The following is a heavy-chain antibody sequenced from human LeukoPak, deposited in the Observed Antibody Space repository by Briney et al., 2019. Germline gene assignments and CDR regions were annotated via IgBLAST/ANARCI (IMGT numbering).Heavy chain of an antibody. V-gene: IGHV4-59*11. CDR1: GGSSSSHN. D-gene: IGHD1-20*01. CDR3: ARGITDFDY. CDR2: PYYSGST. Sequence: PSETLSFTCTVYGGSSSSHNWSWIGQPPGKGLKWIGYPYYSGSTNYNPSLKSRVTLSVDTSKNQFSLNLSSVTAADTAVYYCARGITDFDYWGQGALVTVSS. J-gene: IGHJ4*02.